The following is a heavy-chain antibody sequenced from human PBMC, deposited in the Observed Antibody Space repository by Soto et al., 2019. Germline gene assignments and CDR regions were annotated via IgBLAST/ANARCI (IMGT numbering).Heavy chain of an antibody. V-gene: IGHV3-23*01. Sequence: PGGSLRLSCTASGFTFSSYAMSWVRQAPGKGLEWVSAISGSGGSTYYADSVKGRFTISRDNSKNTLYLQMNSLRAEDTAVYYCAKGGWGSSSKDQHYHLAVWGKGTTVTVSS. J-gene: IGHJ6*03. CDR2: ISGSGGST. CDR3: AKGGWGSSSKDQHYHLAV. CDR1: GFTFSSYA. D-gene: IGHD6-6*01.